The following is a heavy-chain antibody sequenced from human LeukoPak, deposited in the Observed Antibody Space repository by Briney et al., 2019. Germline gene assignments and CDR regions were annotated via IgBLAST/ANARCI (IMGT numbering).Heavy chain of an antibody. J-gene: IGHJ6*03. Sequence: LRLSCAASGFTFSSYAMSWIRQHPGKGLEWIGYIYYSGSTYYNPSLKSRVTISVDTSKNQFSLKLSSVTAADTAVYYCARESVGASGGYYYYYMDVWGKGTTVTVSS. V-gene: IGHV4-31*02. CDR2: IYYSGST. D-gene: IGHD6-25*01. CDR1: GFTFSSYA. CDR3: ARESVGASGGYYYYYMDV.